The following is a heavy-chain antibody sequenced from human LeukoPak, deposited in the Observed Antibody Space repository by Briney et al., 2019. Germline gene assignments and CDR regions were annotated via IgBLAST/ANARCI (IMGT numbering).Heavy chain of an antibody. CDR2: IKSKTDGGTT. CDR3: TSPILLSSVTTLDFDY. Sequence: GGSLRLSCAASGFTFSNAWMSWVRQAPGKGLEWVGRIKSKTDGGTTDYAAPVKGRFTISRDDSKNTLYLQMNSLKTEDTAVYYYTSPILLSSVTTLDFDYWAQGTLVTVFS. J-gene: IGHJ4*02. V-gene: IGHV3-15*01. D-gene: IGHD4-17*01. CDR1: GFTFSNAW.